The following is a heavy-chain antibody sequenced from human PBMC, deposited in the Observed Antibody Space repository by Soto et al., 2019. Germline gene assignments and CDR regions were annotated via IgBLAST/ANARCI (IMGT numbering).Heavy chain of an antibody. CDR3: AKDSRY. CDR1: GFTFSSYG. Sequence: QVQLVESGGGVVQPGRSLRLSCAASGFTFSSYGMHWVRQAPGKGLEWVAVISYDGSNKYYADSVKGRFTISRDNSKNTLYLQMNSLRAEDTVVYYCAKDSRYWGQGTLVTVSS. CDR2: ISYDGSNK. J-gene: IGHJ4*02. V-gene: IGHV3-30*18.